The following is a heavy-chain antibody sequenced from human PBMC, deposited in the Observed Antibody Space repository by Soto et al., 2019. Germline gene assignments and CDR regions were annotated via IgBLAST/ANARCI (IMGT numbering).Heavy chain of an antibody. Sequence: QVQLQESGPGLVKPSETLSLTCTVSGGSISSYYWSWIRQPPGKGLEWIGYIYFSGGTTYNPSLKSRVTISVDTSKNQFSLKLSSVTAADTAVYYCARESRSWYGSIWDYWGQGTLVTVSS. D-gene: IGHD6-13*01. CDR3: ARESRSWYGSIWDY. CDR1: GGSISSYY. J-gene: IGHJ4*02. CDR2: IYFSGGT. V-gene: IGHV4-59*12.